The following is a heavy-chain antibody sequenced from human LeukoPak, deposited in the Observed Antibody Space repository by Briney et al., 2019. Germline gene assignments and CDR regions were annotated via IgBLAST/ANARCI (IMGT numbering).Heavy chain of an antibody. CDR2: IYYSGST. J-gene: IGHJ4*02. CDR1: GGSISSSTYY. D-gene: IGHD5-24*01. Sequence: SETLSLTCTVSGGSISSSTYYWGWIRQPPGKGLEWVGSIYYSGSTYYNPSLKSRVTKSVDTSKNQFSLKLNSVTAADTAAYYCAREGENGHNLDYWGQGTLVTVSS. V-gene: IGHV4-39*07. CDR3: AREGENGHNLDY.